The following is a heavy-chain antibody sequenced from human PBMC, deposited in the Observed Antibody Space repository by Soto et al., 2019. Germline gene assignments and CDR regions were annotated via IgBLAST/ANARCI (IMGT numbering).Heavy chain of an antibody. J-gene: IGHJ6*02. D-gene: IGHD5-18*01. CDR2: IYYSGST. CDR1: GGSISSSSYY. Sequence: QLQLQESGPGLVKPSETLSLTCTVSGGSISSSSYYWGWIRQPPGKGLEWIGSIYYSGSTYYNPSLKSRVTISVDTSKSQFSLKLSSVTAAATAVYYCASPVRRGYSYGYNGMDVWGQGTTVTVSS. CDR3: ASPVRRGYSYGYNGMDV. V-gene: IGHV4-39*01.